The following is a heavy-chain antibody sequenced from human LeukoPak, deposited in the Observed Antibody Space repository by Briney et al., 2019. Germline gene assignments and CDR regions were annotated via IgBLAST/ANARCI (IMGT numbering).Heavy chain of an antibody. J-gene: IGHJ4*02. V-gene: IGHV4-4*07. CDR3: ARENSGSYREFDY. Sequence: SETLSLTCTVSGGSISSYYWSWIRQPAGKGLEWIGRIYTSGSTNYNASLKSRVSMSVDTSKNQFPLKLSSVTAADTAVFYCARENSGSYREFDYWGQGTLVTVSS. D-gene: IGHD1-26*01. CDR2: IYTSGST. CDR1: GGSISSYY.